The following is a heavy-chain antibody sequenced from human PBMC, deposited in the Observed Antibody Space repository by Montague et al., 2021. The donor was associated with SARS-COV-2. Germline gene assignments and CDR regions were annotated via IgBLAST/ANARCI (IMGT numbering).Heavy chain of an antibody. CDR1: GGSISSYY. D-gene: IGHD6-13*01. Sequence: SETLSLTCTVSGGSISSYYWSWIRQPPGKGLEWIGYIFNSGSTNSNPSLKSRVTISVDTSKNQLSLRLRSVTAADTAVYYCVRGGVSRWYSLFDYWGQGTLVTVSS. CDR2: IFNSGST. V-gene: IGHV4-59*01. CDR3: VRGGVSRWYSLFDY. J-gene: IGHJ4*02.